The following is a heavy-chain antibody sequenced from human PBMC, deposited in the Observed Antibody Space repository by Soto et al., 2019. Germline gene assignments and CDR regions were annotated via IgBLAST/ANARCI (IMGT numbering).Heavy chain of an antibody. CDR2: IKQDGSEK. CDR1: GFTFSSYW. D-gene: IGHD2-15*01. V-gene: IGHV3-7*04. Sequence: EVQLVESGGGLVQPGGSLRLSCAASGFTFSSYWMSWVRQAPGKGLEWVANIKQDGSEKYYVDSVKGRFTISRDNAKNSLYLQMNSLRAEDTAVYYCARVHVGYRGYFDYWGQGTLVTVSS. J-gene: IGHJ4*02. CDR3: ARVHVGYRGYFDY.